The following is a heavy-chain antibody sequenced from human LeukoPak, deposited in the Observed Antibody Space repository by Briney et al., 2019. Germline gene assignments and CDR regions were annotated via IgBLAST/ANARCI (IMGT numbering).Heavy chain of an antibody. CDR3: ARDTGFPFFDF. Sequence: GASVKVSCKASGYTFTDYYMHWVRQAPGQGLEWMGSVNPNSGVTDYAQKFQGRITMTRDTSITTAYMELNRLTSDDTAVYYCARDTGFPFFDFWGHGALVTVSS. CDR2: VNPNSGVT. J-gene: IGHJ4*01. CDR1: GYTFTDYY. V-gene: IGHV1-2*02.